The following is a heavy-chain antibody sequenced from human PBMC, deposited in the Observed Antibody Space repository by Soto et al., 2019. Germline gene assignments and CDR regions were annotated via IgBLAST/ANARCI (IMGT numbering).Heavy chain of an antibody. Sequence: ASVKVSCKASGGTFSSYAISWVRQAPGQGLEWMGGIIPIFGTANYAQKFQGRVTITADESTSTAYMELSSLRSEDTAVYYCARVALCGAGIRGHFDYWGQGTLVTVSS. D-gene: IGHD6-19*01. CDR2: IIPIFGTA. CDR3: ARVALCGAGIRGHFDY. V-gene: IGHV1-69*13. J-gene: IGHJ4*02. CDR1: GGTFSSYA.